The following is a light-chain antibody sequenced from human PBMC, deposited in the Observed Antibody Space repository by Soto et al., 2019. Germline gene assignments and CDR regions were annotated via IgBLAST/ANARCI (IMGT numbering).Light chain of an antibody. V-gene: IGKV3-20*01. CDR2: GAS. J-gene: IGKJ4*01. CDR1: QSVSSSY. CDR3: QKYGSSPLT. Sequence: EIVLTQSPGTLSLSPVESATLSCRASQSVSSSYLAWYQQKPGQAPRLLIYGASSRATGIPDRFSGSGSGTDFTLTISRLEPEDLAVYYCQKYGSSPLTCGGGNKVDIK.